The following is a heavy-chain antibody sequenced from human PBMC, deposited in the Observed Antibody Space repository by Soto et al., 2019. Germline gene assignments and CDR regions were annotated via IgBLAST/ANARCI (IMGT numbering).Heavy chain of an antibody. D-gene: IGHD5-18*01. CDR1: GGIFSNFA. J-gene: IGHJ4*02. V-gene: IGHV1-69*06. CDR2: IIPILATP. CDR3: ARVGSRDAYNYVLAK. Sequence: QVQLVQSGPEVQKPGSSVKVSCTASGGIFSNFAVSWVRQAPGQGLEWMGGIIPILATPKYAQKFQGRVTIAAVKNIAYMELSSLTSEDTAVYYCARVGSRDAYNYVLAKWGQGTLVTVSS.